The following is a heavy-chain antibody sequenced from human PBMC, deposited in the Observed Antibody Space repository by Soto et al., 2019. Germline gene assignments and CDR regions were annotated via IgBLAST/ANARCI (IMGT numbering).Heavy chain of an antibody. CDR3: ARDIRTKADHYYSYGMDV. Sequence: GASVKVSCKASGYTFTGYYMHWVRQAPGQGLEWMGWINPNSGGTNYAQKFQGRVTMTRDTSISTAYMELSRLRSDDTAVYYCARDIRTKADHYYSYGMDVWGQGTTVTVS. CDR2: INPNSGGT. D-gene: IGHD1-7*01. CDR1: GYTFTGYY. J-gene: IGHJ6*02. V-gene: IGHV1-2*02.